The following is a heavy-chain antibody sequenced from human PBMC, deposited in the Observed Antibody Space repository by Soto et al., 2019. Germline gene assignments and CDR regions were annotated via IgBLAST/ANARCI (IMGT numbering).Heavy chain of an antibody. Sequence: EVQLVESGGGLVQPGGSLRLSCAASGFTFSSYSMNWVRQAPGKGLEWVSYISSSSSTIYYADSVKGRFTISRENAKHSLYLQMNSLRAEDTAVYYCARTGSYCSGGSCYYSNFDYWGQGTLVTVSS. CDR3: ARTGSYCSGGSCYYSNFDY. CDR2: ISSSSSTI. V-gene: IGHV3-48*01. D-gene: IGHD2-15*01. J-gene: IGHJ4*02. CDR1: GFTFSSYS.